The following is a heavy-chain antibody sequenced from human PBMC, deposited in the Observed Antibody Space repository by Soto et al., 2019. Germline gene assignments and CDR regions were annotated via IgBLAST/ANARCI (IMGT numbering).Heavy chain of an antibody. CDR2: INPSGGST. D-gene: IGHD5-12*01. J-gene: IGHJ6*02. CDR3: ARYTQRRDGYNLGVSSDHGMDV. CDR1: GYTFTSYY. V-gene: IGHV1-46*01. Sequence: ASVKVSCKASGYTFTSYYMHWVRQAPGQGLEWMGIINPSGGSTSYAQKFQGRVTMTRDTSTSTVYMELSSLRSEDTAVYYCARYTQRRDGYNLGVSSDHGMDVWGQGTTVTVSS.